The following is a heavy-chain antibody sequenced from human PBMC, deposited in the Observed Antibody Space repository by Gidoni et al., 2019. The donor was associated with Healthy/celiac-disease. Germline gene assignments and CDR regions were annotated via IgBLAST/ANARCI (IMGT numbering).Heavy chain of an antibody. D-gene: IGHD3-16*02. V-gene: IGHV4-39*07. CDR2: IYYSGST. Sequence: QLQLQESGPGLVKPSETLSLTCTVSGGSISSSSYYWGWIRQPPGKGLEWIGSIYYSGSTYYNPSLKSRVTISVDTSKNQFSLKLSSVTAADTAVYYCASMGDYVWGSYRSKDVIDYWGQGTLVTVSS. CDR1: GGSISSSSYY. CDR3: ASMGDYVWGSYRSKDVIDY. J-gene: IGHJ4*02.